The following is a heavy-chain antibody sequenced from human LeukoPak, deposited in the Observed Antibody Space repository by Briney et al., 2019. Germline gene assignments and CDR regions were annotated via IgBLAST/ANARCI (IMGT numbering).Heavy chain of an antibody. D-gene: IGHD3-10*01. CDR2: IYSGGST. J-gene: IGHJ4*02. Sequence: GGSLRLSCAASGFTVSNTYMSWVCQAPGKGLEWVSVIYSGGSTYYADSVKGRFTISRDNAKNSLYLQMNSLRAEDTAVYYCARDGWFGAFDYWGQGTLVTVSS. CDR1: GFTVSNTY. CDR3: ARDGWFGAFDY. V-gene: IGHV3-53*01.